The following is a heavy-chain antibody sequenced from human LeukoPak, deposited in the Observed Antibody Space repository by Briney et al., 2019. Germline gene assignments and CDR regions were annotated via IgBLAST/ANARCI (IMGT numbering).Heavy chain of an antibody. CDR2: ISNSDYST. D-gene: IGHD1-1*01. J-gene: IGHJ4*02. V-gene: IGHV3-23*01. Sequence: PGGSLRLSCAASGFTFSSYAMSWVRQAPGKGLEWVSTISNSDYSTYYTGSVKGRFTISRDNSKNTLYLQMDSLTADDTAIYYCGKATGTLGNWGQGTLVTVSS. CDR3: GKATGTLGN. CDR1: GFTFSSYA.